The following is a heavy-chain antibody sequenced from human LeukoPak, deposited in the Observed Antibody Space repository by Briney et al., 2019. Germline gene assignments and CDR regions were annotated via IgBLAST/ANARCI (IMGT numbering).Heavy chain of an antibody. Sequence: SETLSLTCIVSGGSISSDSYYWAWIRQPPGKGLQWIGYIYYSGSTYYNPSLKSRVTISVDTSKNQFSLKLSSVTAADTAVYYCARARTYYYDSSGYRYWFDPWGQGTLVTVSS. D-gene: IGHD3-22*01. V-gene: IGHV4-31*03. CDR2: IYYSGST. CDR3: ARARTYYYDSSGYRYWFDP. CDR1: GGSISSDSYY. J-gene: IGHJ5*02.